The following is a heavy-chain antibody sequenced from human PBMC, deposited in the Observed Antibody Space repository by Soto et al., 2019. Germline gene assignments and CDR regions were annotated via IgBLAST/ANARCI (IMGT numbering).Heavy chain of an antibody. CDR2: INPSDDSI. CDR1: GNTFTTHY. Sequence: GASVKVSCKASGNTFTTHYLHWVRQAPGQGLEWMGLINPSDDSISYAQKFQGRVTMTRDTSTSTVYMELNSLISEDTAVYYCAREGGYYGSGTYWGRAFDIWGRGTMVTVSS. J-gene: IGHJ3*02. D-gene: IGHD3-10*01. CDR3: AREGGYYGSGTYWGRAFDI. V-gene: IGHV1-46*01.